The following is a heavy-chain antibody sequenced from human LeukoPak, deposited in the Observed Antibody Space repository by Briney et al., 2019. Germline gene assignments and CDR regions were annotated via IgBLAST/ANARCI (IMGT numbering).Heavy chain of an antibody. CDR1: GFSISDYW. V-gene: IGHV3-7*01. CDR2: INEDGTIQ. J-gene: IGHJ4*01. CDR3: ASRESSMSRSH. D-gene: IGHD2/OR15-2a*01. Sequence: GGSLRLSCAASGFSISDYWMNWVRPVPGKGLEWVANINEDGTIQDYAASVRGRFTISRNNAKNSLYLQMNSLGAEDTAVYYCASRESSMSRSHWGHGTLVTVSS.